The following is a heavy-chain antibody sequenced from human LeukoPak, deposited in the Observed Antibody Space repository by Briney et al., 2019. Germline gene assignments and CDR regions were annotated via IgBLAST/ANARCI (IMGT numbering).Heavy chain of an antibody. Sequence: PGGSLRLSCAASGFTFSTYGMHWVRQAPGKGLEWVSFIRYVGINKYYADSVKGRFTISRDNSKNTLYLQMNSLRAEDTAVYYCARDNPRSYYYYMDVWGKGTTVTVPS. J-gene: IGHJ6*03. V-gene: IGHV3-30*02. CDR1: GFTFSTYG. D-gene: IGHD1-14*01. CDR2: IRYVGINK. CDR3: ARDNPRSYYYYMDV.